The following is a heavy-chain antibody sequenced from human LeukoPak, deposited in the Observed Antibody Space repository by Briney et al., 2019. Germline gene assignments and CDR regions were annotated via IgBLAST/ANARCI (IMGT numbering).Heavy chain of an antibody. CDR2: ISSKSDNM. CDR1: GFNFDDYA. CDR3: ARSRWYGDYYNFYMDV. Sequence: GGSLRLSCAASGFNFDDYAMHWVRQAPGKGLEWVSGISSKSDNMGYADSVEGRFTISRDNAKNTLYLEMKSLRIEDTALYYCARSRWYGDYYNFYMDVWGKGTTVTISS. J-gene: IGHJ6*03. V-gene: IGHV3-9*01. D-gene: IGHD3-10*01.